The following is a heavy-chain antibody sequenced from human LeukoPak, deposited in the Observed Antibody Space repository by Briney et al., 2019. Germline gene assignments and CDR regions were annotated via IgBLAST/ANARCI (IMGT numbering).Heavy chain of an antibody. D-gene: IGHD3-10*01. V-gene: IGHV4-61*02. J-gene: IGHJ5*02. CDR1: GGSLSSGSYY. Sequence: SQTLSLTCTVSGGSLSSGSYYWSWIRQPAGKGLEWIGRINTSGSTNYNPSLKSRVTISVDTSKNQFSLKLTSVTAADTAVYYCVSAKFLVRGVSWFDPWGQGTLVTVSS. CDR3: VSAKFLVRGVSWFDP. CDR2: INTSGST.